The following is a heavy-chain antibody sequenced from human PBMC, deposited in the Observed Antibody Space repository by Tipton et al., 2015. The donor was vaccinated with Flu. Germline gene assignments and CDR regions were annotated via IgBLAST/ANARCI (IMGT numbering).Heavy chain of an antibody. D-gene: IGHD3-10*02. Sequence: TLSLTCTVSDDSVSSTGYYWTWTRQPPGKGLEYIGQIYDSVRSDINPSLKSRLTISIDTSKNHFSLKLSSVTAADTAVYYCARHTGDSVRGVIDYWGQGTLVTVSS. CDR1: DDSVSSTGYY. V-gene: IGHV4-61*03. CDR2: IYDSVRS. J-gene: IGHJ4*02. CDR3: ARHTGDSVRGVIDY.